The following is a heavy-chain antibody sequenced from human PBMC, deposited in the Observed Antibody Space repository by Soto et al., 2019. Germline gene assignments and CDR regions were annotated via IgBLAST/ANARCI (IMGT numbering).Heavy chain of an antibody. J-gene: IGHJ4*02. CDR3: AKKVNSGSGSQYFDY. D-gene: IGHD3-10*01. CDR1: GFTFSSYS. V-gene: IGHV3-23*01. CDR2: FRSSGDDGTT. Sequence: PVGSLRLSCKAPGFTFSSYSMSWVRQAPGKGLEWVSGFRSSGDDGTTYYADSVKGRFTISRDNSKNTLFLQMNSLRAEDTAIYYCAKKVNSGSGSQYFDYWGQGTLVTVSS.